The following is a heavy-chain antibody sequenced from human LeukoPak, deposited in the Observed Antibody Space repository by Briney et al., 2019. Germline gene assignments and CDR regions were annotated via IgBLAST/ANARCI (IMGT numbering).Heavy chain of an antibody. V-gene: IGHV4-59*08. CDR2: IYYSGST. D-gene: IGHD6-13*01. CDR3: ARHSLRAYSSGWYRGINWFDP. Sequence: PSETLSLTCTVSGGSISSYYWSWIRQPPGKGLEWIGYIYYSGSTNYNPSLKSRVTISVDTSKNQFSLKLSSVTAADTAVYYCARHSLRAYSSGWYRGINWFDPWGQGTLVTVSS. CDR1: GGSISSYY. J-gene: IGHJ5*02.